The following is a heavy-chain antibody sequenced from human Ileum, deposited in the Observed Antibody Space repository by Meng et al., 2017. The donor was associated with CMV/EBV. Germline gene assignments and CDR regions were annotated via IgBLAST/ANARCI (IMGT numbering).Heavy chain of an antibody. CDR2: ISSSSSTI. J-gene: IGHJ6*02. V-gene: IGHV3-48*04. CDR1: EFTFSTYT. CDR3: ARLRYYGMDV. Sequence: GESLKISCAASEFTFSTYTMNWVRQAPGKGLEWVSYISSSSSTISYADSVKGRFTVSRDNAKNSLYLQMSSLRAEDTAVYYCARLRYYGMDVWGQGTTVTVSS. D-gene: IGHD3-16*01.